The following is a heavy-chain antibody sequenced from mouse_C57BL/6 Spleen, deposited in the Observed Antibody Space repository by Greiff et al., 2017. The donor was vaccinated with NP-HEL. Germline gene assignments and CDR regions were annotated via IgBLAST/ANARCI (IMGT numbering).Heavy chain of an antibody. J-gene: IGHJ4*01. CDR2: INPSSGYT. CDR1: GYTFTSYT. Sequence: VQLQQSGAELARPGASVKMSCKASGYTFTSYTMHWVKQRPGQGLEWIGYINPSSGYTKYNQKFKDKATLTADKSSSTAYMQQSSLTSEDSAVYYCARYYYDAMDYWGQGTSVTVSA. V-gene: IGHV1-4*01. CDR3: ARYYYDAMDY. D-gene: IGHD2-1*01.